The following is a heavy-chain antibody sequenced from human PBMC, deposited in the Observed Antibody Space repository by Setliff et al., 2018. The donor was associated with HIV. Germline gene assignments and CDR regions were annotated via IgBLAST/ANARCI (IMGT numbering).Heavy chain of an antibody. V-gene: IGHV4-31*02. J-gene: IGHJ2*01. Sequence: LRLSCTASGFTFSDYYMSWIRQAPGKGLEWIGYIYYSGSTYYNPSLKSRVTISVDTSKNQFSLKLSSVTAADTAVYYCARAGGGGRWLHPSYWYFDLWGRGTLVTVSS. CDR1: GFTFSDYY. D-gene: IGHD3-16*01. CDR3: ARAGGGGRWLHPSYWYFDL. CDR2: IYYSGST.